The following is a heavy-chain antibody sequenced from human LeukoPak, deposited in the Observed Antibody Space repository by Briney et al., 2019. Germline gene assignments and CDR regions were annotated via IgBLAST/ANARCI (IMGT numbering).Heavy chain of an antibody. Sequence: SETLSLTCTVSGGSISSYYWSWIRQPPGKGLEWIGYIYYSGSTNYNPSLKSRVTISVDTSKNQFSLKLSSVTAADTAVYYCATLTGDSSGYNYYYGMDVWGQGTTVTVSS. J-gene: IGHJ6*02. CDR2: IYYSGST. V-gene: IGHV4-59*01. D-gene: IGHD3-22*01. CDR3: ATLTGDSSGYNYYYGMDV. CDR1: GGSISSYY.